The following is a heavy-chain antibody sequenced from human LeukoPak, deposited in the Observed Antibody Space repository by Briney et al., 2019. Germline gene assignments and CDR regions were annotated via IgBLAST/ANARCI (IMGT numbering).Heavy chain of an antibody. CDR1: GFTFKNYY. CDR3: AREGYYGSGSPPSLYFDY. Sequence: GGSLRLSCAASGFTFKNYYMSWIRQAPGKGLEWVAVTSSDLNVKLYADSVKGRFTISRDNSRSTLYLQMNSLRPENTAIYYCAREGYYGSGSPPSLYFDYWGQGTLVTVSS. D-gene: IGHD3-10*01. CDR2: TSSDLNVK. V-gene: IGHV3-30-3*01. J-gene: IGHJ4*02.